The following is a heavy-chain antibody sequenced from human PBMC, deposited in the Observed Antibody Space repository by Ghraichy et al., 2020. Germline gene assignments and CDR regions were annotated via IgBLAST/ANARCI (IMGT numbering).Heavy chain of an antibody. J-gene: IGHJ6*03. V-gene: IGHV3-74*01. CDR2: INSDGSST. D-gene: IGHD5-18*01. Sequence: GGSLRLSCAASGFTFSSYWMHWVRQAPGKGLVWVSRINSDGSSTSYADSVKGRFTISRDNAKNTLYLQMNSLRAEDTAVYYCARGRGEQLWPYYYYYYMDVWGKGTTVTVSS. CDR1: GFTFSSYW. CDR3: ARGRGEQLWPYYYYYYMDV.